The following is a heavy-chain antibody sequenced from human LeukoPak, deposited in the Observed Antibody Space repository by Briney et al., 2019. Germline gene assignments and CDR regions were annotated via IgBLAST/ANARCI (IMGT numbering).Heavy chain of an antibody. Sequence: PSETLSLTCTVSGGSISSYYWSWIRQPPGKGLEWIGYIYYSGSTNYNPSLKSRVTISVDTSKNQFSLKLSSVTAADTAVYYCARLYTYYYYDSSGYFDYWGQGTLVTVSS. CDR1: GGSISSYY. CDR3: ARLYTYYYYDSSGYFDY. CDR2: IYYSGST. V-gene: IGHV4-59*08. J-gene: IGHJ4*02. D-gene: IGHD3-22*01.